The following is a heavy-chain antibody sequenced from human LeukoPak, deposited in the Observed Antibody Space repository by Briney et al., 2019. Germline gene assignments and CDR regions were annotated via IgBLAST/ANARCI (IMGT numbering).Heavy chain of an antibody. V-gene: IGHV3-15*01. CDR1: GFTFSNTW. Sequence: KPGGSLRLSYAVSGFTFSNTWMNWVRQAPGKGLEWVGRIKRIIDGGTTDYAAPVKGRFTVSRDDSINTLYLQMSSLKTEDTAVYYCAAQGGSGDLRYWGQGTLVTVSS. D-gene: IGHD4-17*01. J-gene: IGHJ4*02. CDR3: AAQGGSGDLRY. CDR2: IKRIIDGGTT.